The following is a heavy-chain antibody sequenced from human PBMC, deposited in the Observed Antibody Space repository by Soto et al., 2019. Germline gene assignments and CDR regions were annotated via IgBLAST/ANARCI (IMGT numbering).Heavy chain of an antibody. CDR3: ARDYNSYGFSS. Sequence: SETLSLTCTVSGGSFSSGGYWSWIRQHPGRGLEWIGYIYHTGSTNFNPSLKSRVAISIDTSKNQFSLELRSVTAADTAVYYCARDYNSYGFSSWGQGTLVTVSS. CDR1: GGSFSSGGY. D-gene: IGHD5-18*01. J-gene: IGHJ5*02. CDR2: IYHTGST. V-gene: IGHV4-31*03.